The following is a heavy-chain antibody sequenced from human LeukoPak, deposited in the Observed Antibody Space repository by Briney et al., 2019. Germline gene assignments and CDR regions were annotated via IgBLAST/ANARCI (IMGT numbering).Heavy chain of an antibody. J-gene: IGHJ6*03. CDR3: TKDRPPLYGDYGYYYYYYMDV. Sequence: GGSLRLSCAASGFTVSSNEMSWVRQAPGKGLEWVSSISGGSTYYADSRKGRFTISRDNSKNTLHLQMNSLRAEDTAVYYCTKDRPPLYGDYGYYYYYYMDVWGKGTTVTVSS. V-gene: IGHV3-38-3*01. D-gene: IGHD4-17*01. CDR2: ISGGST. CDR1: GFTVSSNE.